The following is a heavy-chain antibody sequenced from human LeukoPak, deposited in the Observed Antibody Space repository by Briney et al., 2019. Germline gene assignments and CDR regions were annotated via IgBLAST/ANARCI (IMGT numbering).Heavy chain of an antibody. J-gene: IGHJ4*02. V-gene: IGHV4-39*07. CDR2: INHSGST. CDR3: ARGAPIAAAGPTGDPPFDY. D-gene: IGHD6-13*01. Sequence: SETLSLTCTVSGGSISSSSYYWGWIRQPPGKGLEWIGEINHSGSTNYNPSLKSRVTISVDTSKNQFSLKLSSVTAADTAVYYCARGAPIAAAGPTGDPPFDYWGQGTLVTVSS. CDR1: GGSISSSSYY.